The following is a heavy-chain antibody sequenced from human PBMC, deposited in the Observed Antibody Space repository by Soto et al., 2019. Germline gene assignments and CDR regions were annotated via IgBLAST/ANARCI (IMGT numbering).Heavy chain of an antibody. J-gene: IGHJ4*02. CDR3: AGASMDWLPFDH. CDR1: GFTFGSYG. V-gene: IGHV3-33*01. D-gene: IGHD3-9*01. Sequence: QVQLVGSGGGVVQPGRSLTISCAASGFTFGSYGFHWVRQAPGKGLEWVGLVWYDGSNKYYADSVKGRFTISRDNFQNILYLQMNSLRADDTAVYFCAGASMDWLPFDHWGQGTLVTVSS. CDR2: VWYDGSNK.